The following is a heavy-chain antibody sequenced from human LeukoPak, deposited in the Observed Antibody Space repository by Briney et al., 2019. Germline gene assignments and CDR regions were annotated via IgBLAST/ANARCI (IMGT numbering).Heavy chain of an antibody. CDR3: TTYSSGWS. CDR1: GFTFSNAW. D-gene: IGHD6-19*01. CDR2: IKSKATGGTT. J-gene: IGHJ5*02. Sequence: TGGSLRLSCAASGFTFSNAWMSWVRQAPGKGLEWVGRIKSKATGGTTDYAAPVKGRFTISRDDSKNMLYLQMNSLKTEDTAVYYCTTYSSGWSWGQGTLVTVSS. V-gene: IGHV3-15*07.